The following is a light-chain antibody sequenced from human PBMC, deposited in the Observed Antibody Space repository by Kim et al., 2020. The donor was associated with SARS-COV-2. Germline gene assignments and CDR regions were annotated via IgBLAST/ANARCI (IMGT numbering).Light chain of an antibody. V-gene: IGLV1-44*01. J-gene: IGLJ2*01. CDR3: AAWDDSLNGL. CDR1: SSNIGSNT. CDR2: SNK. Sequence: PGQRVTITCSGSSSNIGSNTVNWYQQLPGTAPKLLIYSNKQRPSGVPDRFSGSKSGTSASLAISGLQSEDEADYYCAAWDDSLNGLFGGGTQLTVL.